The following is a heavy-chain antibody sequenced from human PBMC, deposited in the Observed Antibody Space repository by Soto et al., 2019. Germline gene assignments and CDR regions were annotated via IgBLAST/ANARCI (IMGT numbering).Heavy chain of an antibody. CDR1: GGTFSSYA. J-gene: IGHJ4*02. CDR2: IIPIFGTA. CDR3: ARVDTAMVFGIGRYYFDY. Sequence: GASVKVSCKASGGTFSSYAISWVRQAPGQGLELMGGIIPIFGTANYAQKFQGRVTITADESTSTAYMELSSLRSEDTAVYYCARVDTAMVFGIGRYYFDYWGQGTLVTVYS. V-gene: IGHV1-69*13. D-gene: IGHD5-18*01.